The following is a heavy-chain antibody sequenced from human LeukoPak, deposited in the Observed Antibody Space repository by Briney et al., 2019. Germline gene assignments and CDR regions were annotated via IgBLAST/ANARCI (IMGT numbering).Heavy chain of an antibody. CDR3: ARMASAYYDILTGRDWGYGMDV. J-gene: IGHJ6*02. CDR2: ISAYNGNT. V-gene: IGHV1-18*01. Sequence: GASVKVSCKASGYTFTSYGISWVRQAPGQGLEWMGWISAYNGNTNYAQKLQGRVTMTTDTSTSTAYMELRSLRSDDTAVYYCARMASAYYDILTGRDWGYGMDVWGQGTTVTVSS. D-gene: IGHD3-9*01. CDR1: GYTFTSYG.